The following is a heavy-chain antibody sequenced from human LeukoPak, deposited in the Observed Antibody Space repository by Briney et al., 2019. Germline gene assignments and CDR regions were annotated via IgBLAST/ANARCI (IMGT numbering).Heavy chain of an antibody. D-gene: IGHD5-12*01. CDR1: GFTFSSYG. V-gene: IGHV3-23*01. J-gene: IGHJ4*02. CDR2: ISGSGGNT. CDR3: ARGGHYSGYDSYLAY. Sequence: GGSLRLSCAASGFTFSSYGMSWVRQVSGKGLEWVSAISGSGGNTHYADSVKGRFTISRDNSKNTLSLQMNSLRADDTAVYYCARGGHYSGYDSYLAYWGQGTLVTVSS.